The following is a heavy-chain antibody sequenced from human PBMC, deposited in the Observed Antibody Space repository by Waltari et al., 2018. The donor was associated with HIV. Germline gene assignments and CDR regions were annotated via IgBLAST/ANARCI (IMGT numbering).Heavy chain of an antibody. CDR2: IYYSGST. CDR1: GGPISSSSYS. J-gene: IGHJ4*02. Sequence: QLQLQESGQGLVKPSETLSLTCTVSGGPISSSSYSWGWIRQPPGKGLEWIGSIYYSGSTYYNPSLKSRVTISVDTSKNQFSLKLSSVTAADTAVYYCARQVDTAMVVDYWGQGTLVTVSS. V-gene: IGHV4-39*01. D-gene: IGHD5-18*01. CDR3: ARQVDTAMVVDY.